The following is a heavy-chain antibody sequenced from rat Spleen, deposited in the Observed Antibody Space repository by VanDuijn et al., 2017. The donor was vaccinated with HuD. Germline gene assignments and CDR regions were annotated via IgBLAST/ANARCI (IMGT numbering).Heavy chain of an antibody. V-gene: IGHV2-72*01. CDR3: ARHGVAATPYWYFDF. CDR2: IWAGGST. Sequence: QVQLKESGPGLMQPSETLSLTCTVSGFSLTSNGVGWVRQPLGKGLVWMGTIWAGGSTNYNSAVQSHLSIRSNTAKGQVFLKMNSLQPEDTGTYYCARHGVAATPYWYFDFWGPGTMVTVSS. J-gene: IGHJ1*01. D-gene: IGHD1-2*01. CDR1: GFSLTSNG.